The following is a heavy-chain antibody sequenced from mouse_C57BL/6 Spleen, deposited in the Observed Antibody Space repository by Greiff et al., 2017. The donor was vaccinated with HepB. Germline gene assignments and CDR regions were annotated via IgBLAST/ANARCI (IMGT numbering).Heavy chain of an antibody. D-gene: IGHD2-14*01. CDR3: ARFSTTDAMDY. Sequence: QVQLQQSGPGLVQPSQSLSLTCTVSGFSLTSYGVHWVRQSPGKGLEWLGVIWSGGSTDYNAAFISRLSISKDNSKSQVFFKMNSLQADDTAIYYCARFSTTDAMDYWGQGTSVTVSS. CDR2: IWSGGST. J-gene: IGHJ4*01. V-gene: IGHV2-2*01. CDR1: GFSLTSYG.